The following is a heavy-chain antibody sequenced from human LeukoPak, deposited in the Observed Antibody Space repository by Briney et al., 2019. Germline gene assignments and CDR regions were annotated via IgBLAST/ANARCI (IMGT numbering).Heavy chain of an antibody. D-gene: IGHD3-22*01. V-gene: IGHV3-53*01. CDR3: ARATYYYDSSGYHQYFDY. CDR2: IYSGGST. J-gene: IGHJ4*02. Sequence: PGGSLRLSCAASGFTVSSNYMSWVRQAPGKGLEWVSVIYSGGSTYYADSVKGRFTISRDNSKNTLYLQMNSLRAEDTAVYNCARATYYYDSSGYHQYFDYWGQGTLVTVSS. CDR1: GFTVSSNY.